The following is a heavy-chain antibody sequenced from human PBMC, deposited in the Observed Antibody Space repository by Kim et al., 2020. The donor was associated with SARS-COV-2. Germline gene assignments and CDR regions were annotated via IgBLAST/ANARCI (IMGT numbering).Heavy chain of an antibody. V-gene: IGHV4-39*01. CDR1: GGSISSSSYY. J-gene: IGHJ4*02. CDR2: IYYSGST. D-gene: IGHD3-22*01. Sequence: SETLPLTCTVSGGSISSSSYYWGWIRQPPGKGLEWIGSIYYSGSTYYNPSLKSRVTISVDTSKNQFSLKLSSVTAADTAVYYCARHDTYGDDSSGYYPPPLKYWGQGTLVTVSS. CDR3: ARHDTYGDDSSGYYPPPLKY.